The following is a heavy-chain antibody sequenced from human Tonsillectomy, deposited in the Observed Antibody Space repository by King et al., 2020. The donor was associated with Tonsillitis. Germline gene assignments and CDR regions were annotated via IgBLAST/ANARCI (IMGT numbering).Heavy chain of an antibody. CDR3: EGSSSWYGRDYFDY. V-gene: IGHV3-30*03. CDR1: GFTFSSYG. CDR2: ISYDGSNK. Sequence: VQLVESGGGVVQPGRSLRLSCAASGFTFSSYGMHWVRQAPGKGLEWVAVISYDGSNKYYADSVKGRFTISRDNSKNTLYLQMNSLRAEDTAVYYCEGSSSWYGRDYFDYWGQGTLVTVSS. J-gene: IGHJ4*02. D-gene: IGHD6-13*01.